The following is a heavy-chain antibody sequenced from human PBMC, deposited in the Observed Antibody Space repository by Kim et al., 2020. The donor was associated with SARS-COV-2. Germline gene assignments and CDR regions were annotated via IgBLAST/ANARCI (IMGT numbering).Heavy chain of an antibody. J-gene: IGHJ6*03. Sequence: SETLSLTCAVYGGSFSGYYWSWIRQPPGKGLEWIGEINHSGSTNYNPSLKSRVTISVDTSKNQFSLKLSSVTAADTDVYYCARGTRQWLSRHDYYYMDVWGKGTTVTVSS. CDR1: GGSFSGYY. CDR3: ARGTRQWLSRHDYYYMDV. V-gene: IGHV4-34*01. CDR2: INHSGST. D-gene: IGHD6-19*01.